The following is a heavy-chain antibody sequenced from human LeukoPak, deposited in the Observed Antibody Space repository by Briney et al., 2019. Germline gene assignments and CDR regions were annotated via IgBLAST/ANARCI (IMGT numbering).Heavy chain of an antibody. J-gene: IGHJ6*03. V-gene: IGHV4-39*07. CDR1: GGSISSSSYY. Sequence: SETLSLTCTVSGGSISSSSYYWGWIRQPPGKGLEWIRSIYYSGSTYYNPSLKSRVTISVDTSKNQFSLKLSSVTAADTAVYYCARDDGYYYYMDVWGKGTTVTVSS. CDR3: ARDDGYYYYMDV. CDR2: IYYSGST.